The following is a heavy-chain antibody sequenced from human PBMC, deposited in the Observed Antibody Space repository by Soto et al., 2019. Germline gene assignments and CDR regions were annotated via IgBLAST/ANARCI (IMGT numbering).Heavy chain of an antibody. CDR3: AKEGDYMGLRKAVDY. Sequence: EVQLLESGGGLVQPGGSLRLSCAASGFTFSRFGMTWVRQAPGKGLEWVSTISGTGATTYYADSVRGRFTISRDNSRNTLFLQMNSLRAEDTAVYYWAKEGDYMGLRKAVDYWVQGTLVTVSS. V-gene: IGHV3-23*01. D-gene: IGHD4-4*01. CDR1: GFTFSRFG. J-gene: IGHJ4*02. CDR2: ISGTGATT.